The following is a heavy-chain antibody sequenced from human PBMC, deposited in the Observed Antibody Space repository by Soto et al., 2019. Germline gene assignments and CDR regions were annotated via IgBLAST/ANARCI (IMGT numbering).Heavy chain of an antibody. J-gene: IGHJ4*01. D-gene: IGHD3-10*01. CDR2: INPFDGSR. CDR3: SRVDPGETSPFDH. V-gene: IGHV1-46*03. CDR1: GYIFTSYY. Sequence: ASVKVSCKASGYIFTSYYIHWVRQAPGQGLEWMGWINPFDGSRMFSQSFQGRVTMTRDTSTSTVYMEVSSLRSEDTAVYYCSRVDPGETSPFDHWG.